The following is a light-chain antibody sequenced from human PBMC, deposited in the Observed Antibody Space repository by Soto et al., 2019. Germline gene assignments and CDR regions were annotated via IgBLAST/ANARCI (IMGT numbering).Light chain of an antibody. V-gene: IGLV1-47*01. Sequence: QSVLTQPPSASGTPGQRITISCSGTYTNIGRHYVSWYQHLPGTAPRLLIFGDVQRPSGVPARFFGSKSDTSASLAITGLRSEDEAHYYCAVCDNSMTAWVFGGGTKVTVL. CDR1: YTNIGRHY. CDR3: AVCDNSMTAWV. J-gene: IGLJ3*02. CDR2: GDV.